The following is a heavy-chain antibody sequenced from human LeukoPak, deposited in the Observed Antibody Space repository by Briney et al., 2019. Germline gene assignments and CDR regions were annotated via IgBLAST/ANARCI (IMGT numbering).Heavy chain of an antibody. J-gene: IGHJ4*02. D-gene: IGHD7-27*01. V-gene: IGHV4-39*07. CDR2: LFYSGST. Sequence: PSETLSLTCTVSGGSISSTPYYWGWIRQPPGEGLEWIGSLFYSGSTYYNPSLKSRVTISVDTSNNQVSLILRSVTAADTAVYFCAKEPTGAKTFDSWGQGTLVTVSS. CDR1: GGSISSTPYY. CDR3: AKEPTGAKTFDS.